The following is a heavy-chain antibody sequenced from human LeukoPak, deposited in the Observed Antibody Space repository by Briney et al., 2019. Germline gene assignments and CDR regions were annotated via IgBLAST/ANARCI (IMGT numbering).Heavy chain of an antibody. CDR1: GYTFTGYY. CDR3: ARRPTVGATPLDY. V-gene: IGHV1-2*04. CDR2: INPNSGGT. Sequence: ASVKVSCKASGYTFTGYYMHWVRQAPGQGLEWMGWINPNSGGTNYAQKFQGWVTMTRDTSISTAYMELSSLRSEDTAVYYCARRPTVGATPLDYWGQGTLVTVSS. J-gene: IGHJ4*02. D-gene: IGHD1-26*01.